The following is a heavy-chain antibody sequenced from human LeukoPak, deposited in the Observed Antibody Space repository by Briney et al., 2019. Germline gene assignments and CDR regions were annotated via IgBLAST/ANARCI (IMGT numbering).Heavy chain of an antibody. CDR2: IIPILGIA. Sequence: SVKVSCKASGCTFSSYAISWVRQAPGQGLEWMGRIIPILGIANYAQKFQGRVTITADKSTSTAYMELSSLRSEDTAVYYCARAPLSHGYTAPPDYWGQGTLVTVSS. D-gene: IGHD5-18*01. CDR3: ARAPLSHGYTAPPDY. V-gene: IGHV1-69*04. CDR1: GCTFSSYA. J-gene: IGHJ4*02.